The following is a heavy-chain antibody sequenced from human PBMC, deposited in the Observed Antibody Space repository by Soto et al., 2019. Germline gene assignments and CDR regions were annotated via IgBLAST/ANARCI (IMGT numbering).Heavy chain of an antibody. CDR1: GFTFSSYE. CDR3: ATADGGYDSSAFDI. D-gene: IGHD5-12*01. Sequence: EVQLVESGGGLVQPGGSLRLSCAASGFTFSSYEMNWVRQAPGKELAWVSYISSSGSTIYYADSVKGRFTSSRDNAKNSLYLQMNSLRAEDTAVYYGATADGGYDSSAFDIWGQGTMVTVSS. J-gene: IGHJ3*02. CDR2: ISSSGSTI. V-gene: IGHV3-48*03.